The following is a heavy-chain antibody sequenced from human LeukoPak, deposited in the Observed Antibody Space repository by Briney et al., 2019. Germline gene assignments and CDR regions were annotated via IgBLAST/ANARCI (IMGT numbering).Heavy chain of an antibody. J-gene: IGHJ4*02. V-gene: IGHV4-39*02. Sequence: PSETLSLTCTVSGGSISSSNYYWGWIRLPPGKGLEWIGSIYYSGSTYYNPSLKSRVTISVDTSKNQFSLKLSSVTAADTAVYYCARDKAGTRDYWGQGTLVTVAS. CDR1: GGSISSSNYY. CDR3: ARDKAGTRDY. CDR2: IYYSGST. D-gene: IGHD1-1*01.